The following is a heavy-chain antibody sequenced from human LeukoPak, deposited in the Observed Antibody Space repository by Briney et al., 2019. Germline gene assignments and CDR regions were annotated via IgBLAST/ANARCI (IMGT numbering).Heavy chain of an antibody. CDR1: GFTFSNYA. V-gene: IGHV3-23*01. Sequence: GGSLRLSCVGSGFTFSNYAMSWVRQAPGKGLDWVSVISGSAHKIRYADSVRGRFTISRDNSENTVYLQMSNLRGEDTAIYYCAGRITGYSSGYVFWGQGTLVTVSS. CDR3: AGRITGYSSGYVF. CDR2: ISGSAHKI. D-gene: IGHD5-18*01. J-gene: IGHJ4*02.